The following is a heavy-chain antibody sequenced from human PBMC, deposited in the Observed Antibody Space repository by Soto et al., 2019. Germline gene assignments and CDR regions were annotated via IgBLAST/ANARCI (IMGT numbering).Heavy chain of an antibody. V-gene: IGHV3-23*01. CDR1: NIISLA. J-gene: IGHJ6*03. D-gene: IGHD3-16*01. CDR2: ISGSGGST. Sequence: NIISLAISWIRKTPRKRLKWASAISGSGGSTYYADSVKGRFTISRDNSKNTLYLQMNSLRAEDTAVYYCANAGGPFTPRDYYYYYYLDVWGKGTTVTVSS. CDR3: ANAGGPFTPRDYYYYYYLDV.